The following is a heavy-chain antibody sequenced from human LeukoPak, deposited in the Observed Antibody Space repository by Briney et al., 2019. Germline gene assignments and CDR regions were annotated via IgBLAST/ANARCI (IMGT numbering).Heavy chain of an antibody. Sequence: PSETLSLTCTVSGGSISSYYWSWIRQPPGKGLEWIGYIYYSGSTNYNPSLKSRVTISVDTSKNQFSLKLSSVTAADTAVYYCARQGVVVVAATRSRYFDYWGQGTLVTVSS. CDR1: GGSISSYY. D-gene: IGHD2-15*01. J-gene: IGHJ4*02. CDR2: IYYSGST. CDR3: ARQGVVVVAATRSRYFDY. V-gene: IGHV4-59*08.